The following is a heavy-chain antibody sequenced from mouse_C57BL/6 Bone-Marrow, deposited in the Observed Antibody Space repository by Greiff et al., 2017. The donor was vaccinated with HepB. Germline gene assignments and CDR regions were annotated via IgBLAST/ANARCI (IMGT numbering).Heavy chain of an antibody. V-gene: IGHV1-82*01. CDR1: GYAFSSSW. D-gene: IGHD1-1*01. J-gene: IGHJ2*01. CDR3: ARSRLLRYFDY. Sequence: QVQLQQSGPELVKPGASVKISCKASGYAFSSSWMNWVKQRPGKGLEWIGRIYPGDGDTNYNGKFKGKATLTADKSSSTAYMQLSSLTSEDSAVYFCARSRLLRYFDYWGQGTTLTVSS. CDR2: IYPGDGDT.